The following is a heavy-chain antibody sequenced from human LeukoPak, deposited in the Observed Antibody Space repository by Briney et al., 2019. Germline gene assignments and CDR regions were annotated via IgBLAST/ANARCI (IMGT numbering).Heavy chain of an antibody. J-gene: IGHJ2*01. V-gene: IGHV3-23*01. CDR1: GFTFSSYA. D-gene: IGHD1-1*01. CDR3: AKSTDDWSFDL. Sequence: GGALRLSCAASGFTFSSYALTWVRQAPGKGLEWVSTISDGRGSTHYADSVKGRFTISTDNSKNTLYLQVNSLRAEDTAVYYCAKSTDDWSFDLWGRGTLVTVSS. CDR2: ISDGRGST.